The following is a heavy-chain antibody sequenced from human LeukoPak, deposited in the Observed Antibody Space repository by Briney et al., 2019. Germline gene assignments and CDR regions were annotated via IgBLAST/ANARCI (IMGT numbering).Heavy chain of an antibody. CDR2: INQDGSEK. D-gene: IGHD6-19*01. CDR3: ARSPSGYSSGWNPHYLDY. CDR1: GFTFSSYW. V-gene: IGHV3-7*01. Sequence: PGGSLRLSCAASGFTFSSYWMSWVRQAPGKGQERVANINQDGSEKYYVESLKGRFTISRDNAKNSVYLQMNSLRAEDTAVYYCARSPSGYSSGWNPHYLDYWGQETLVTVSS. J-gene: IGHJ4*02.